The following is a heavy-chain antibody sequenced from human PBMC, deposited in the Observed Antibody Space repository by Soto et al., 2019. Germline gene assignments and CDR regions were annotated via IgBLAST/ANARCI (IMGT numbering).Heavy chain of an antibody. CDR2: INDRGSI. J-gene: IGHJ2*01. D-gene: IGHD3-9*01. CDR1: GGSFSGYY. CDR3: ARESHDILTGPPWVWYFDL. V-gene: IGHV4-34*01. Sequence: QLQLQQWGAGPLRPLETLSLTCGVSGGSFSGYYWAGIRQSPGKGLEWIGEINDRGSINYNPSLKSRVSISVDTSKNHYSLNLRSVTAADTAVYYCARESHDILTGPPWVWYFDLWGRGTLVTVSS.